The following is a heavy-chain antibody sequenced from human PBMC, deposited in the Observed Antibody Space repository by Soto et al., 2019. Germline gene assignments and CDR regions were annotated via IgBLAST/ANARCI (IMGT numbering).Heavy chain of an antibody. V-gene: IGHV3-30*18. CDR3: AKDRGYGSGPYYYGMDV. CDR2: ISYDGSNK. CDR1: GFTFSNYG. J-gene: IGHJ6*02. D-gene: IGHD3-10*01. Sequence: GGSLRLSCAASGFTFSNYGMHWVRQAPGKGLEWVAVISYDGSNKYYADSVKGRFTISRDNSKNTLYLQMNSLRVEDTAVYYCAKDRGYGSGPYYYGMDVWGQGTTVTV.